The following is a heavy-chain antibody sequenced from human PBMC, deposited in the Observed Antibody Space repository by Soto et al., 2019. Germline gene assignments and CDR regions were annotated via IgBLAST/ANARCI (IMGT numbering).Heavy chain of an antibody. CDR3: ARTPLTGNKSDYYFDY. V-gene: IGHV1-3*01. J-gene: IGHJ4*02. CDR2: INAGNGNT. D-gene: IGHD3-9*01. CDR1: GYTFTSYA. Sequence: XSVKVSFNASGYTFTSYAMHSVRHSPGQRLEWMGWINAGNGNTKYSQKFQGRVTITRDTSASTAYMELSSLRSEDTAVYYCARTPLTGNKSDYYFDYWGQGTLVTVSS.